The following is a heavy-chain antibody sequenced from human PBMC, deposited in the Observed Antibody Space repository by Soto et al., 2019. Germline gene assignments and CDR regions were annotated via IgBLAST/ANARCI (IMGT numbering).Heavy chain of an antibody. V-gene: IGHV1-3*01. CDR1: GYTFTSYA. J-gene: IGHJ4*02. CDR2: INAGNGNT. D-gene: IGHD3-22*01. CDR3: ARGSGYYYWVDY. Sequence: ASVEVSCKASGYTFTSYAMHWVRQAPGQRLEWMGWINAGNGNTKYSQKFQGRVTITRDTSASTAYMELSSLRSEDTAVYYCARGSGYYYWVDYWGQGNLVTVSS.